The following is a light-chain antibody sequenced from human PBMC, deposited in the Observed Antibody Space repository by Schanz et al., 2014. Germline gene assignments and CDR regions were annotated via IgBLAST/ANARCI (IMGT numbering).Light chain of an antibody. Sequence: QSALTQPPSASGAPGQSVTISCTGTSSDVGGHDYVSWYQHHPGKAPKVMIYQVTKRPSGVPDRFSGSKSGNTASLTVSGLQAEDEADYYCSSYGGNLGVFGTGTKLTVL. CDR1: SSDVGGHDY. J-gene: IGLJ1*01. CDR2: QVT. CDR3: SSYGGNLGV. V-gene: IGLV2-8*01.